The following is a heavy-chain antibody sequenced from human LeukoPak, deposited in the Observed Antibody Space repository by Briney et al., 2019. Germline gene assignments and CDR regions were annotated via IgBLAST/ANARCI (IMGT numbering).Heavy chain of an antibody. CDR2: INPNSGGT. Sequence: RASVKVSCKASGYTFTGYYMHWVRQAPGQGLEWMGWINPNSGGTNYAQKFQGRVTMTRDTSISTAYMELSRLRSDDTAVYYCARGARSKYYYYYYMDVWGKGTTVTVSS. CDR3: ARGARSKYYYYYYMDV. CDR1: GYTFTGYY. V-gene: IGHV1-2*02. D-gene: IGHD6-6*01. J-gene: IGHJ6*03.